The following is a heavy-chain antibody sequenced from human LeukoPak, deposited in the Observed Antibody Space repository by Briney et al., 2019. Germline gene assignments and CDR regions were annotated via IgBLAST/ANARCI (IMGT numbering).Heavy chain of an antibody. J-gene: IGHJ4*02. D-gene: IGHD6-25*01. Sequence: WGSLRLSCAASGFTFSSYGMHWVRQDPGKGLECVAFIRYDGSNKYYADSVKGRFTISRDNSKNTLYLQMNSLRAEDTAVYYCAKPLHSSVPGPFDYWGQGTLVTVSS. CDR1: GFTFSSYG. CDR3: AKPLHSSVPGPFDY. CDR2: IRYDGSNK. V-gene: IGHV3-30*02.